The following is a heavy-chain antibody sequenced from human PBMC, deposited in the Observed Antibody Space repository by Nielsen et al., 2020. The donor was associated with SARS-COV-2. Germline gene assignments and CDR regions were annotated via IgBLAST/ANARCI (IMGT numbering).Heavy chain of an antibody. Sequence: ASVKVSCKAAGYTFTSYGLNWVRQAPGQGLEWMGWISPYNGNTNYAQKLQGRVTMTTDTSTSTAYMELRSLRSDDTAVYYCARAYYYDSSGYYYPFCDYWGQGTLVTVSS. CDR3: ARAYYYDSSGYYYPFCDY. D-gene: IGHD3-22*01. CDR2: ISPYNGNT. J-gene: IGHJ4*02. CDR1: GYTFTSYG. V-gene: IGHV1-18*01.